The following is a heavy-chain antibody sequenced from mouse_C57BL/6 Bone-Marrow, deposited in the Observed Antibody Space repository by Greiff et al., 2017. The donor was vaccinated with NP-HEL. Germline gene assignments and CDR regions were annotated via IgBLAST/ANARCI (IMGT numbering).Heavy chain of an antibody. D-gene: IGHD3-2*02. V-gene: IGHV5-4*01. CDR2: ISDGGSYT. CDR3: ARGGRQLRLRFAY. J-gene: IGHJ3*01. Sequence: EVQVVESGGGLVKPGGSLKLSCAASGFTFSSYAMSWVRQTPEKRLEWVATISDGGSYTYYPDNVKGRFTISRDNAKNNLYLQMSHLKSEDTAMYYCARGGRQLRLRFAYWGQGTLVTVSA. CDR1: GFTFSSYA.